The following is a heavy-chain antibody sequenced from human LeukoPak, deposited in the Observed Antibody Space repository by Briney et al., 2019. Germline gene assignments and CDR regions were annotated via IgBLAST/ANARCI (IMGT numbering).Heavy chain of an antibody. CDR1: GYRFTSKW. D-gene: IGHD6-13*01. CDR3: AASSSWYSFDY. Sequence: GGSPETSFKGFGYRFTSKWLGWVRPMPGKGLGWMGSIYPGDSDTRYSPSFQGQVTVSADKSISTAYLQWSSLKASDTAMYYCAASSSWYSFDYWGQGTLVTVSS. J-gene: IGHJ4*02. CDR2: IYPGDSDT. V-gene: IGHV5-51*01.